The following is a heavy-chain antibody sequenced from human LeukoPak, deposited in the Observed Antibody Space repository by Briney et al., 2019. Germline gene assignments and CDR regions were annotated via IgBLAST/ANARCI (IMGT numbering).Heavy chain of an antibody. Sequence: SETLSLTCTVSGDSTSNFYWTWIRQSPGKGPEWIGNIHYSGSSVYNPSLKSRGTISIDTSRRQFFLKLNSVTAADTAVYYCARWVVVPAAFDYWGQGTLVTVSS. CDR3: ARWVVVPAAFDY. V-gene: IGHV4-59*08. D-gene: IGHD2-2*01. J-gene: IGHJ4*02. CDR1: GDSTSNFY. CDR2: IHYSGSS.